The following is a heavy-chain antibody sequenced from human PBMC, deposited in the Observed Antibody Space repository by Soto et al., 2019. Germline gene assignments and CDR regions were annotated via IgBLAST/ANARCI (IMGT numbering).Heavy chain of an antibody. D-gene: IGHD3-9*01. J-gene: IGHJ4*02. V-gene: IGHV1-3*01. Sequence: QVQLVQSGAEVKKPGASVKVSCKASGYTFTNYAMHWVRQAPGQRLEWMGWINAGDGSTKYSQNFQGRVTITRDTSASIAYMELGSLRSEDTAVYYCARGQRGYDILTAFDYWGQGTLVTVSS. CDR3: ARGQRGYDILTAFDY. CDR2: INAGDGST. CDR1: GYTFTNYA.